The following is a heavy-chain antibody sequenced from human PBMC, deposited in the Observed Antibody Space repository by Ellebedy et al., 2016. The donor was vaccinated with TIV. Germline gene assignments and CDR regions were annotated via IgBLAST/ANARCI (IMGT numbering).Heavy chain of an antibody. D-gene: IGHD5-18*01. Sequence: SVKVSXXASGGTFSSYAISWVRQAPGQGLEWMGGIIPIFGTANYAQKFQGRVTITADKSTSTAYMELSSLRSEDTAVYYCARGWIQLWSKVYGMDVWGQGTTVTVSS. CDR1: GGTFSSYA. CDR3: ARGWIQLWSKVYGMDV. CDR2: IIPIFGTA. V-gene: IGHV1-69*06. J-gene: IGHJ6*02.